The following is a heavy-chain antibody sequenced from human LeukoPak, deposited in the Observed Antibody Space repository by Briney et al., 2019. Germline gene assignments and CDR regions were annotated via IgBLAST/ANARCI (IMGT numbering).Heavy chain of an antibody. J-gene: IGHJ6*02. CDR1: GYSLTSFD. Sequence: ASVKVSCKASGYSLTSFDINWVRQGSGQGLEWMGWMNPKRGNTGYAPRFQGRVTITGDTSINTAFMELSSLRPDDTAIYYCARGGSSSSYYNNYGMDVWGQGTTITVSS. V-gene: IGHV1-8*01. CDR3: ARGGSSSSYYNNYGMDV. CDR2: MNPKRGNT. D-gene: IGHD6-13*01.